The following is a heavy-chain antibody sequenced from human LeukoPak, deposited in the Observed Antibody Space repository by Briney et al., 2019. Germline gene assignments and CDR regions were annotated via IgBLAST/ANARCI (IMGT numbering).Heavy chain of an antibody. CDR1: GYTFTSYG. V-gene: IGHV1-18*01. CDR3: ARDSSYPDYYYYYGIDV. CDR2: ISADSGIT. J-gene: IGHJ6*02. Sequence: ASVKVSCKAFGYTFTSYGISWVRQAPGQGLEWMGWISADSGITNYAEKVQGRVTMTTDTSTSTAYMELRSLRSDDTAVYYCARDSSYPDYYYYYGIDVWGQGTAVTVSS.